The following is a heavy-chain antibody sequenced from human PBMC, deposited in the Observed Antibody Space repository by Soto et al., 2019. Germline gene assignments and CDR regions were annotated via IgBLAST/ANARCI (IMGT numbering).Heavy chain of an antibody. D-gene: IGHD2-8*02. J-gene: IGHJ3*01. Sequence: QVQLVQSGAEVRKPGASVNISCRASGFTFSDHLINWVRQVPGQSLEWMGWINPDNGNTKYSQTYLGRVTISRHSSASIVYVEVSDLTSEDTAVFYWARDILSVGPRANDAFDVWGQGTMVTVSS. V-gene: IGHV1-3*01. CDR1: GFTFSDHL. CDR2: INPDNGNT. CDR3: ARDILSVGPRANDAFDV.